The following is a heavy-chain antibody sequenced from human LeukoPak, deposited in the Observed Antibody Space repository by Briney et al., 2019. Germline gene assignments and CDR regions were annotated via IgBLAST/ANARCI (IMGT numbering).Heavy chain of an antibody. J-gene: IGHJ3*02. D-gene: IGHD6-19*01. Sequence: ASVKVSCKASGYTFTRFAMNWVRQAPGQGLEWMGWINTNTGNPTYAQGFTGRFVFSLDTSVSTAYLQISRLKAEDTAEYYCARDLTPRIAVVGGSDWDAFDIWGQGTTVTVSS. CDR2: INTNTGNP. CDR1: GYTFTRFA. CDR3: ARDLTPRIAVVGGSDWDAFDI. V-gene: IGHV7-4-1*02.